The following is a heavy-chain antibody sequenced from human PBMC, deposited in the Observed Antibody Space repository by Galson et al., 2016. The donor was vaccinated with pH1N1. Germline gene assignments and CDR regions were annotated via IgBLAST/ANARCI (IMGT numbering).Heavy chain of an antibody. CDR2: ISSRGTTI. D-gene: IGHD1-14*01. V-gene: IGHV3-48*01. CDR3: ARDRTRRGALPGNFFDS. Sequence: SLRLSCAASGFTFIGYTMNWVRQAPGKGPEWLSYISSRGTTISYADSVQGRFTISRDNARNSLFLDMNNLRSDDTAIYYFARDRTRRGALPGNFFDSWGQGTLVTVSS. J-gene: IGHJ4*02. CDR1: GFTFIGYT.